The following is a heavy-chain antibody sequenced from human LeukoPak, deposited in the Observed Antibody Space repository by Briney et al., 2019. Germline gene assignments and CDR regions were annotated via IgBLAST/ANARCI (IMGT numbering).Heavy chain of an antibody. CDR2: ISSSSSTI. J-gene: IGHJ3*02. D-gene: IGHD5-24*01. Sequence: GGSLRLSCAASGFTFSSYSMNWVRQAPGKGLEWVSYISSSSSTIYYADSVKGRFTISRDNAKNSLYLQMNSLRAEDTAVYYCARDRRDGYNGDAFDIWGQGTMVTVSS. CDR3: ARDRRDGYNGDAFDI. CDR1: GFTFSSYS. V-gene: IGHV3-48*01.